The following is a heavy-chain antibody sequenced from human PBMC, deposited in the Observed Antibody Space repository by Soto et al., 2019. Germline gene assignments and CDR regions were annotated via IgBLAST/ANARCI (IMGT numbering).Heavy chain of an antibody. V-gene: IGHV1-18*01. CDR1: GYNFISHG. D-gene: IGHD3-10*01. J-gene: IGHJ4*02. CDR2: ISNQNGGT. CDR3: PIDISYGTGTAYGY. Sequence: QVQLVQSGAEVKKPGASVKVSCKASGYNFISHGISWVRQAPGKGLEWMGWISNQNGGTNYAQKVQDRATMTTDTSTSTAHMELRSLPSHDTAVYYRPIDISYGTGTAYGYWGQGALVTVSS.